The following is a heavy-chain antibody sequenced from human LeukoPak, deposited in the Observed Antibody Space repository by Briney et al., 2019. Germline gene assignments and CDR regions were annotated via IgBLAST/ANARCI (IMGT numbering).Heavy chain of an antibody. CDR1: GFTFSSYA. CDR3: AIRRDAFDI. CDR2: ISYDGSNK. V-gene: IGHV3-30-3*01. Sequence: GGSLRLSCAASGFTFSSYAMHWVRQAPGKGLEWVAVISYDGSNKYYADSVKGRFTISRDNSKNTLYLQMNSLRAEDTAVYHCAIRRDAFDIWGQGTMVTVSS. J-gene: IGHJ3*02.